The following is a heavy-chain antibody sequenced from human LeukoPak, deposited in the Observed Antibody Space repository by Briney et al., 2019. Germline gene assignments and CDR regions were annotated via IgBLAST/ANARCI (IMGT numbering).Heavy chain of an antibody. Sequence: PSETLSLTCTVSGGSISSSSYCWGSIRQPPGKGLEWIGSIYYSGSTYYNPSFKHRVTISVDTSKNPFSRKRSSVTAGDTAVYYSASKRGYYGYYGMNWFDPCGQGTLVTVSS. V-gene: IGHV4-39*01. CDR3: ASKRGYYGYYGMNWFDP. CDR1: GGSISSSSYC. J-gene: IGHJ5*02. CDR2: IYYSGST. D-gene: IGHD4-17*01.